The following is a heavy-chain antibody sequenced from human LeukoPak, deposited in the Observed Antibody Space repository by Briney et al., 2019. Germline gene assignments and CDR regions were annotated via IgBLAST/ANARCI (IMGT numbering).Heavy chain of an antibody. V-gene: IGHV3-7*04. CDR1: GFTFSRYW. J-gene: IGHJ6*02. D-gene: IGHD3-22*01. CDR2: IEEDGSEK. CDR3: ARSAYYYDSRGYHNYYYGMDV. Sequence: GGSLRLSCAASGFTFSRYWMSWVRQAPGKGLEWVASIEEDGSEKYYADSVKGRFTISRDNSKNTLYLQMNSLRAEDTAVYYCARSAYYYDSRGYHNYYYGMDVWGQGTTVTVSS.